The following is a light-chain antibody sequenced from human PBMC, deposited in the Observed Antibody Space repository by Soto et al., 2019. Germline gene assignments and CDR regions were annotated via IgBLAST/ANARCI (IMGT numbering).Light chain of an antibody. CDR3: QQRYRTHRT. CDR1: QSISSY. CDR2: TAS. J-gene: IGKJ2*01. Sequence: DIQMTQSPSSLSASVGDRVTITCRASQSISSYLNWYQHKPGEAPKLLMFTASTLQSGVPSRFSGSGSEKAFTRTISSLQTEDFATSDLQQRYRTHRTLGPGTTQEIK. V-gene: IGKV1-39*01.